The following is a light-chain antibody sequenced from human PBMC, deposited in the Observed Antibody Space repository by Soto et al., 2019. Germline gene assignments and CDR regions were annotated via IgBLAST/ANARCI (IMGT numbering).Light chain of an antibody. CDR1: KSFSRSY. V-gene: IGKV3-11*01. J-gene: IGKJ5*01. Sequence: EIVLTQSPDTLSLSPGERVTLSCRASKSFSRSYLAWYQQKPGQAPRLLIYGASSRATGIPARFSGSGSGTDFTLTISSLEPEDFAVYYCQQRSNWPQITFGQGTRLEIK. CDR3: QQRSNWPQIT. CDR2: GAS.